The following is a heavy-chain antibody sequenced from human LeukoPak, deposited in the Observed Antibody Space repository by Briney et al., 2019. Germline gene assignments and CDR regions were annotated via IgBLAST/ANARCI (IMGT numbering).Heavy chain of an antibody. D-gene: IGHD4-17*01. V-gene: IGHV3-30-3*01. CDR2: ISYDGSNK. J-gene: IGHJ4*02. Sequence: GSLRLSCAASGFTFSSYAMHWVRQAPGKGLEWVAVISYDGSNKYYADSVKGRFTISRDNSKNTLYLQMNSLRAEDTAVYYCARVDTLMTTLLFDYWGQGTPVTVSS. CDR1: GFTFSSYA. CDR3: ARVDTLMTTLLFDY.